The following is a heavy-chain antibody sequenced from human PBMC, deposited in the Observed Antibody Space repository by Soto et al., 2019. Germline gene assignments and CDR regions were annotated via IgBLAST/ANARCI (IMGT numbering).Heavy chain of an antibody. D-gene: IGHD5-12*01. CDR2: IYHSGST. V-gene: IGHV4-30-2*01. Sequence: QLQLQESGSGLVKPSQTLSLTCAVSGGSISSGGYSWSWIRQPPGKGLEWIGYIYHSGSTYYNPSRKSRVTISVDRSKNQFSLKLSSVTAADTAVYHCARVGRRDGYGDAFDIWGQGTMVTVSS. J-gene: IGHJ3*02. CDR3: ARVGRRDGYGDAFDI. CDR1: GGSISSGGYS.